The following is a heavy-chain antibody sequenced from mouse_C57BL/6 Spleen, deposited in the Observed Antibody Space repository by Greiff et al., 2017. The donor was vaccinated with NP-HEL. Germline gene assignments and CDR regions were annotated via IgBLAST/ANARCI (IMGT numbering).Heavy chain of an antibody. CDR2: ISYDGSN. CDR3: ASTGNSFAY. CDR1: GYSITSGYY. V-gene: IGHV3-6*01. Sequence: DVQLQESGPGLVKPSQSLSLTCSVTGYSITSGYYWNWIRQFPGNKLEWMGYISYDGSNNYNPSLKNRISITRDTSKNQFFLKLNSVTTEDTATYYCASTGNSFAYWGQGTLVTVSA. J-gene: IGHJ3*01. D-gene: IGHD2-1*01.